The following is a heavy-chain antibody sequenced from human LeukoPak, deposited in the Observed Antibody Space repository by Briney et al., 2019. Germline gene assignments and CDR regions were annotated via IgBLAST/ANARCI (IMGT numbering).Heavy chain of an antibody. J-gene: IGHJ6*03. D-gene: IGHD4-23*01. CDR3: ARERWVYYYYYMDV. V-gene: IGHV3-48*03. CDR2: ISSSGSTI. Sequence: PGGSLRLSCAASGFTFSSYEMNWVRQAPGKGLEWVSYISSSGSTIYYADSVKGRFTISRDNAKNSLYLQMNSLRAEDTAVYYCARERWVYYYYYMDVWGKGTTVTISS. CDR1: GFTFSSYE.